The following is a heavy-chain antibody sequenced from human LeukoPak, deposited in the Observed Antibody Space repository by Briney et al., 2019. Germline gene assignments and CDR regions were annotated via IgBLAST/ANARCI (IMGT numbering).Heavy chain of an antibody. CDR3: ARGGDGYSNPTYYFDY. Sequence: SETLSLTCAVCGGSFSGYYWSWIRQPPGKGLEWIGEINHSGSTNYNASLKSRVTISVDTSKNQFSLKLSSVPAADTAVYYCARGGDGYSNPTYYFDYWGQGTLVTVSS. V-gene: IGHV4-34*01. CDR2: INHSGST. J-gene: IGHJ4*02. D-gene: IGHD5-24*01. CDR1: GGSFSGYY.